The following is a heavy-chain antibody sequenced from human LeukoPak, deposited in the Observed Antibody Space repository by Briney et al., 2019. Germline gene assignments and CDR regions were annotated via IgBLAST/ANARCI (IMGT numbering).Heavy chain of an antibody. V-gene: IGHV3-7*01. CDR3: ASVAAAGPFDY. D-gene: IGHD6-13*01. CDR2: MDEDGGDK. Sequence: GGSLRLSCVGSGFTFSSYRMSWVRQSPGKGLEWVANMDEDGGDKSYVGSVKGRFTISRDNAKNSLYLQMNSLRAEDMAVYYCASVAAAGPFDYWGQGTLVTVSS. J-gene: IGHJ4*02. CDR1: GFTFSSYR.